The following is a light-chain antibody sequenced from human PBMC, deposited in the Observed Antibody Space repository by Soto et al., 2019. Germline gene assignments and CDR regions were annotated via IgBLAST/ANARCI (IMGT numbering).Light chain of an antibody. V-gene: IGKV1-39*01. J-gene: IGKJ1*01. Sequence: DVKMTQSPSSLSASVGDRITIACRPSQTISSYLNWYQQKPGKPPKLLIYGASSLQTGVPSRFSGSGSGTDFTLTISSLQPEDFASYYCQQSYNVRSWTFGQGTKVDIK. CDR1: QTISSY. CDR2: GAS. CDR3: QQSYNVRSWT.